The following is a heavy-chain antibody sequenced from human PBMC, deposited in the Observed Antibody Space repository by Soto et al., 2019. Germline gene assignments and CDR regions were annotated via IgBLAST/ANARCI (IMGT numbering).Heavy chain of an antibody. Sequence: EVQLVESGGGLIQPGGSLRLSCAASGFTVSSNYMSWVRQAPGKGLERVSVIYSGGSTYYADSVKGRFTISRDNSKNTLYLQMNSLRAEDTAVYYCASGYSSSSRIHRAFDIWGQGTMVTVSS. CDR1: GFTVSSNY. J-gene: IGHJ3*02. V-gene: IGHV3-53*01. D-gene: IGHD6-6*01. CDR2: IYSGGST. CDR3: ASGYSSSSRIHRAFDI.